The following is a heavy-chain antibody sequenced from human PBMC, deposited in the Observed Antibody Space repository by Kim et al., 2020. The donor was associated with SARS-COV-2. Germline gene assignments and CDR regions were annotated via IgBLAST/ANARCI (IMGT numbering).Heavy chain of an antibody. CDR3: ARGRGLVISHFYYYMDV. CDR1: GFTLTGYA. D-gene: IGHD2-15*01. CDR2: ISTSGSYI. Sequence: GGSPRLSCAASGFTLTGYAMVWVRQAPGKGLEWVSSISTSGSYIHYADSVRGRATISRDNAENSLFLQMNSLRVEDTAVYYCARGRGLVISHFYYYMDV. J-gene: IGHJ6*03. V-gene: IGHV3-21*01.